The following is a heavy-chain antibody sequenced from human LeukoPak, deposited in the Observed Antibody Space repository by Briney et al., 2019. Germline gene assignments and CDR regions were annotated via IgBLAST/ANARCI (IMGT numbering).Heavy chain of an antibody. J-gene: IGHJ4*02. CDR1: GFTFSSYS. D-gene: IGHD4-17*01. V-gene: IGHV3-21*01. CDR2: ISSSSSYI. Sequence: GGSLRLSCAASGFTFSSYSMNWVRQAPGKGLEWVSSISSSSSYIYYADSVKGRFTISRDNAKNSLYLQMNSLRAEDTAVYYCARDSGDYVPFDYWGREPWSPSPQ. CDR3: ARDSGDYVPFDY.